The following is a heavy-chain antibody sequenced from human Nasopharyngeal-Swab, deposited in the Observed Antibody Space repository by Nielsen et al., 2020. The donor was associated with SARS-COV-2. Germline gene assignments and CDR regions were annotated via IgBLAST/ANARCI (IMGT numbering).Heavy chain of an antibody. J-gene: IGHJ4*02. V-gene: IGHV4-59*01. CDR3: AREAYYYGSGTYDY. D-gene: IGHD3-10*01. Sequence: WIRQPPGKGLEWIGYLYYSGITNYNPSLMSRVTIPIDKSKNQFSLNLSSVNAADTAVYFCAREAYYYGSGTYDYWGKGTMV. CDR2: LYYSGIT.